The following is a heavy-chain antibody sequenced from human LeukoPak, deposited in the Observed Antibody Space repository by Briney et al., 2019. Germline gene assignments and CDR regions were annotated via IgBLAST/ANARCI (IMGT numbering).Heavy chain of an antibody. J-gene: IGHJ5*02. CDR2: IYYSGST. Sequence: SETLSLTCTVSGGSISGYYWSWIRQPPGKGLEWIGYIYYSGSTNYNPSLKSRVTISVHTSKIQFSLKLSSVTAADTAVYYCARYSSGWSLNWFDPWGQGTLVTVSS. V-gene: IGHV4-59*01. D-gene: IGHD6-19*01. CDR1: GGSISGYY. CDR3: ARYSSGWSLNWFDP.